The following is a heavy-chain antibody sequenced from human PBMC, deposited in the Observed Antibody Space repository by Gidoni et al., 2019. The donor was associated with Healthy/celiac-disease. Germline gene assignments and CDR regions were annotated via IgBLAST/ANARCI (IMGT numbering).Heavy chain of an antibody. CDR1: GFTSRDYA. Sequence: VQLVASGGGLVKPSRSLRLSCSASGFTSRDYAMSWFRQAPGKGMEWVGFIRIKAYGETTEYAASEKSRFTISRDDSKSIAYLQMNSLKAEDTAVYYCTRPFSSSWYLGDFDYWGQGNMVTVSS. CDR2: IRIKAYGETT. V-gene: IGHV3-49*05. D-gene: IGHD6-13*01. CDR3: TRPFSSSWYLGDFDY. J-gene: IGHJ4*02.